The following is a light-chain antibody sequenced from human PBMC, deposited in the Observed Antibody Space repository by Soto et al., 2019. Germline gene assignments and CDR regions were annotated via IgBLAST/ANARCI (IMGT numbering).Light chain of an antibody. V-gene: IGKV3-20*01. J-gene: IGKJ1*01. CDR3: QQYGSSPPT. CDR2: GAS. Sequence: IVFTQSAGTLSLSPGERATLSCRASQSIISSYLGWYQQKPGQAPRLLIYGASSRATGTPDRFSGSGSGTDFTLTINRLEPEDFALYYCQQYGSSPPTFGQGTKVDIK. CDR1: QSIISSY.